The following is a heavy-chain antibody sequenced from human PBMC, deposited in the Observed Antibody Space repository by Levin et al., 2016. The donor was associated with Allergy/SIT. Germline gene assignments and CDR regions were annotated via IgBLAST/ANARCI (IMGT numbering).Heavy chain of an antibody. Sequence: SETLSLTCSVSGVSISTTDYYWGWIRQPPGMGLEWIGSIYYTGSVYYNPSLRSRVTISVDTSKNQFSLKVNYVTAADTAVYYCARHPSFGFVYGFLDDWYFDFWGRGSLVTVSS. CDR1: GVSISTTDYY. V-gene: IGHV4-39*01. D-gene: IGHD3-10*01. CDR3: ARHPSFGFVYGFLDDWYFDF. J-gene: IGHJ2*01. CDR2: IYYTGSV.